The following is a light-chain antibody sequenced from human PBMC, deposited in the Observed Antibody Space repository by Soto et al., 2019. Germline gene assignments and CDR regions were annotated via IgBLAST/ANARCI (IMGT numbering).Light chain of an antibody. J-gene: IGLJ1*01. CDR1: SSDVGGYNR. CDR2: DVS. V-gene: IGLV2-18*02. CDR3: TSYASSSAYV. Sequence: SVLTQPPSVSGSPGQSVAISCTGTSSDVGGYNRVSWYQQPPGKAPKLLIYDVSNRPSGGSTRFSGSKSGNTASLTISGLQAEDEADYYCTSYASSSAYVFGPGTKLTVL.